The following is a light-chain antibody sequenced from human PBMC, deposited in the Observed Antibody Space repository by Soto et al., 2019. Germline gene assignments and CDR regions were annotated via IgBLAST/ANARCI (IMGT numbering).Light chain of an antibody. J-gene: IGKJ2*01. Sequence: DIQMTQSPSTLSASVGDRVTITCRASQSISSWLAWYQQKPGKAPKLLIYDASSLESGVPSRFSGSGSGTEFTLTISSLQPDDFATYYCQQYNSYSPYTVGQGTKLESK. CDR1: QSISSW. CDR2: DAS. CDR3: QQYNSYSPYT. V-gene: IGKV1-5*01.